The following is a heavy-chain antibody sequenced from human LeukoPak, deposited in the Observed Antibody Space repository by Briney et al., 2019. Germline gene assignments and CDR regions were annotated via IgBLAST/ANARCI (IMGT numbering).Heavy chain of an antibody. V-gene: IGHV1-46*01. CDR2: IYPSGGRT. Sequence: GASVKVSCKASGYTFTSYNMHCVRQAPGQGLEWMGIIYPSGGRTNYAQKFQGRVTMTRDTSTSTVYMDLSSLRSEDTAVYYCARDGPGIDYWGQGTLVTVSS. CDR1: GYTFTSYN. CDR3: ARDGPGIDY. J-gene: IGHJ4*02. D-gene: IGHD3-10*01.